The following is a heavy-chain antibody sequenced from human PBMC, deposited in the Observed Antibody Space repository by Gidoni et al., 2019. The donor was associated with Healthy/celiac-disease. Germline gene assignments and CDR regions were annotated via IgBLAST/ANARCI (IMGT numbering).Heavy chain of an antibody. Sequence: EVQLLESGGGLVQPGGSLILACAALGFTFRSYAISWVSKASGKALEWVSAISGSGGSTYYADSVKGRFTISRDNSKITLYLQMNSLRAEDTAVYYCAKDQEYCSSTSCWRGTLGYWGQGTLVTVSS. CDR3: AKDQEYCSSTSCWRGTLGY. CDR2: ISGSGGST. V-gene: IGHV3-23*01. CDR1: GFTFRSYA. J-gene: IGHJ4*02. D-gene: IGHD2-2*01.